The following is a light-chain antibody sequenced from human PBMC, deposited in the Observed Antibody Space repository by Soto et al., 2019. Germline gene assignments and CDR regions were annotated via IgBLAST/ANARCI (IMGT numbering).Light chain of an antibody. CDR1: QGISIH. J-gene: IGKJ4*01. CDR2: TDS. V-gene: IGKV1-8*01. Sequence: AIRMTQSPSSFSASTGDRVTITCRASQGISIHLAWYQVKPGKAPRLLIYTDSYLESGVPSRFSGSGSGTDFSLIITSLQSEDFAVSYGLHNFMCPRTFGGGTKVEIK. CDR3: LHNFMCPRT.